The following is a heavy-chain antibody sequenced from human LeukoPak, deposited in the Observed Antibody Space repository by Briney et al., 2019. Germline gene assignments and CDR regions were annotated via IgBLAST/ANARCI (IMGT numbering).Heavy chain of an antibody. D-gene: IGHD3-22*01. CDR3: ARGRDSSGYYSTDY. Sequence: SETLSLTCAVYGGSFSGYYWSWIRQPPGKGLEWIGEINHSGSTNYNPSLKSRVTISVDKSKNQFSLKLSSVTAADTAVYYCARGRDSSGYYSTDYWGQGTLVTVSS. CDR2: INHSGST. CDR1: GGSFSGYY. J-gene: IGHJ4*02. V-gene: IGHV4-34*01.